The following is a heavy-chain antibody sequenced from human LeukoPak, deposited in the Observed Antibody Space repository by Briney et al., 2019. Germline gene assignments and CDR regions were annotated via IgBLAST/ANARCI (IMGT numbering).Heavy chain of an antibody. CDR3: ARVSAAGDNDY. J-gene: IGHJ4*02. D-gene: IGHD6-13*01. CDR1: GFTFNSYA. V-gene: IGHV3-30*04. Sequence: GGSLRLFCAASGFTFNSYAMHWVRQAPGKGLEWVAVISYDGSNKYYADSVTGRFTISRDNSKNTLYLQMNSLRAEDTAVYYCARVSAAGDNDYWGQGTLVTVSS. CDR2: ISYDGSNK.